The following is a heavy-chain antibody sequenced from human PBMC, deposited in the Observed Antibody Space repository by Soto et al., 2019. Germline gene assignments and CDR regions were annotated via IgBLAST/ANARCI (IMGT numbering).Heavy chain of an antibody. CDR2: IIPILGIA. J-gene: IGHJ4*02. V-gene: IGHV1-69*02. Sequence: QVQLVQSGAEVKKPGSSVKVSCKASGGTFSSYTISWVRQAPGQGLEWMGRIIPILGIANYAQKFQGRVTITADKSSSTAYMELSSLRSEDTAVYYCALSHDYYDSSGYRGEKRFDFWGQGTLVTVSS. D-gene: IGHD3-22*01. CDR1: GGTFSSYT. CDR3: ALSHDYYDSSGYRGEKRFDF.